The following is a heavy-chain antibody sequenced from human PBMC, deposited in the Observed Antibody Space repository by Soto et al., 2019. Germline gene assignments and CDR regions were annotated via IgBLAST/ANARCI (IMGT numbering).Heavy chain of an antibody. Sequence: QVQLVQSGAEVQKPGSSVKVSCKASGGTFSSYTISWVRQAPGQGLEWMGRIIPILGIANYAQKFQGRVTITADKSTSTAYMELSSLRSEDTAVYYCARVPSPARYCTSGVCSDYWGQGTLVTVSS. CDR1: GGTFSSYT. D-gene: IGHD2-8*01. V-gene: IGHV1-69*02. J-gene: IGHJ4*02. CDR2: IIPILGIA. CDR3: ARVPSPARYCTSGVCSDY.